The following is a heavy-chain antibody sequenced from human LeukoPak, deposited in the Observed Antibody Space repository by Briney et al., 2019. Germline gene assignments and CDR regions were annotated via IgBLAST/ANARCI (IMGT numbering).Heavy chain of an antibody. D-gene: IGHD6-19*01. J-gene: IGHJ4*02. Sequence: SETLSLTCTVSGGSIRSYFWSWIRRPPGKGLEWIGHIYSSGSTNYNPSLKSRVTISVDTSKNQFSLQLSSVTAADTALYYCARHGSSGWYYFDHWGQGTLVTVSS. CDR3: ARHGSSGWYYFDH. CDR2: IYSSGST. CDR1: GGSIRSYF. V-gene: IGHV4-59*08.